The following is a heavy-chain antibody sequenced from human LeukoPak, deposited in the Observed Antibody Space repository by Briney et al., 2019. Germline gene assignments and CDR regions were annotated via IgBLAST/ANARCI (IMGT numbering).Heavy chain of an antibody. V-gene: IGHV3-21*01. D-gene: IGHD1-26*01. CDR1: GFTFSSYS. J-gene: IGHJ5*02. Sequence: GGSLRLSCAASGFTFSSYSMNCVRQAPGKGLEWVSSISSSSSYIYYADSVKGRFTISRDNAKNSLYLQMNSLRAEDTAVYYCASLRGGVGDTGEWFDPWGQGTLVTVSS. CDR3: ASLRGGVGDTGEWFDP. CDR2: ISSSSSYI.